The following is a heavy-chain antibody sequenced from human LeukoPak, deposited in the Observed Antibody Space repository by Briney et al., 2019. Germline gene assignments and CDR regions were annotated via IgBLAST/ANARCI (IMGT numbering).Heavy chain of an antibody. J-gene: IGHJ4*02. CDR2: ISYDGSNK. CDR1: GFTFSSYA. Sequence: GGSLRLSCAASGFTFSSYAMHWVRQAPGKGLEWVAVISYDGSNKYYADSVKGRFTISRDNSKNTLYLQMNSLRAEDTAVYYCARDYYDSSGYSNFDYWGQGTLVTVSS. V-gene: IGHV3-30-3*01. D-gene: IGHD3-22*01. CDR3: ARDYYDSSGYSNFDY.